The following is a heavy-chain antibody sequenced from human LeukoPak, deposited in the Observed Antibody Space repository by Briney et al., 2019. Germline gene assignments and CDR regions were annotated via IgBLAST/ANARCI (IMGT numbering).Heavy chain of an antibody. CDR2: IIPFFCTA. J-gene: IGHJ5*02. V-gene: IGHV1-69*01. D-gene: IGHD2-15*01. CDR1: VGTFSSYV. Sequence: AVKVSCKASVGTFSSYVISWVRQAPGQGVEWMGGIIPFFCTANYAQKSQGRVTITADESTSTAYMELSSLRSEDTAVYYCAGNIVVVVAASLSPFDPWGQGTLVTVSS. CDR3: AGNIVVVVAASLSPFDP.